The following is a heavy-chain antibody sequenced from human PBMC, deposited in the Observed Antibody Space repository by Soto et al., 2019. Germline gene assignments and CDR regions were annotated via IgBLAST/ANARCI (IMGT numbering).Heavy chain of an antibody. V-gene: IGHV3-73*02. D-gene: IGHD3-10*01. CDR2: VKTRSYSYAT. Sequence: EVQLVESGGGFVQPGGSVKLSCAASGFTFSGSGIHWVRQASGKGLEWVGRVKTRSYSYATAYTASVEGRFTISRDDSMNTAYLQMNSLKTEDTAVYYCASLRARGDDYNSPPYYLDYWGQGTLVTVSS. CDR1: GFTFSGSG. J-gene: IGHJ4*02. CDR3: ASLRARGDDYNSPPYYLDY.